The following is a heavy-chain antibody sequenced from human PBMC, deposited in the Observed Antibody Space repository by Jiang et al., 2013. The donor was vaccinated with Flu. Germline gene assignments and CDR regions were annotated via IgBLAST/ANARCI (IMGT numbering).Heavy chain of an antibody. D-gene: IGHD6-13*01. CDR2: SIIVGAP. J-gene: IGHJ5*02. Sequence: WIRQPPRKGREWIGVSIIVGAPTTTVPQESSHHISRQSKNQFSLKLSSVTAADTAVYYCAREPRIAAAENWFDPWGQGTLVTVSS. CDR3: AREPRIAAAENWFDP. V-gene: IGHV4-38-2*02.